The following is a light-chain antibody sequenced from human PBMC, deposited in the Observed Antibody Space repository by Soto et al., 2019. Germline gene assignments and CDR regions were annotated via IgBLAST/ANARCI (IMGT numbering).Light chain of an antibody. Sequence: DIQMTQSPSSLSASVGDRVTITCRASQSIRNYLNWYQQKPGKAPKLLIYAASILQSGVPSRFSGSGSGTDFTLTISSLQVEDFATYYCQQSYRTPPITFGQGTRLEIK. V-gene: IGKV1-39*01. J-gene: IGKJ5*01. CDR1: QSIRNY. CDR2: AAS. CDR3: QQSYRTPPIT.